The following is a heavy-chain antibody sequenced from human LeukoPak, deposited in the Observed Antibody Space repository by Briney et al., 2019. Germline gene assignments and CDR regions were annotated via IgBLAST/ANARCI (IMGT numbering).Heavy chain of an antibody. CDR2: IYSGGST. CDR1: GFPVSSNY. CDR3: ARDRSYYDSSGYAY. J-gene: IGHJ4*02. Sequence: GGSLRLSCAASGFPVSSNYMSWVRQAPGKGLEWVSVIYSGGSTYYADSVKGRFTISRDKSKNMLYLQMNSLRAEDTAVYYCARDRSYYDSSGYAYWGQGTLVTVSS. V-gene: IGHV3-53*01. D-gene: IGHD3-22*01.